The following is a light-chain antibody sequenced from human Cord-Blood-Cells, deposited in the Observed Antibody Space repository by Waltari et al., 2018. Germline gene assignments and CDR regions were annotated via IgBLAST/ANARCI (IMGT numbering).Light chain of an antibody. J-gene: IGLJ3*02. CDR2: DVS. V-gene: IGLV2-14*03. CDR1: SSDVGGYTY. CDR3: SSYTSSSTWV. Sequence: QSALTQPAPVSGSPGQSITISCTGTSSDVGGYTYVSWYQQHPGKAPKLMIYDVSNRPAGVSNRCAGSKSRNTTALTISGLQAEDEADYYCSSYTSSSTWVFGGGTKLTVL.